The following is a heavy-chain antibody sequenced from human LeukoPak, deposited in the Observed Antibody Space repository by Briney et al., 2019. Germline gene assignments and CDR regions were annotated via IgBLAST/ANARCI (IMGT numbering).Heavy chain of an antibody. CDR2: IWYDGSNK. Sequence: GGSLRLSCAASGSTFSSYGMHWVRQAPGKGLEWVAVIWYDGSNKYYADSVKGRFTISRDNSKNTLYLQMNSLRAEDTAVYYCAREGYCSSTSCYYLGYYYYGMDVWGQGTTVTVSS. CDR1: GSTFSSYG. J-gene: IGHJ6*02. V-gene: IGHV3-33*01. D-gene: IGHD2-2*01. CDR3: AREGYCSSTSCYYLGYYYYGMDV.